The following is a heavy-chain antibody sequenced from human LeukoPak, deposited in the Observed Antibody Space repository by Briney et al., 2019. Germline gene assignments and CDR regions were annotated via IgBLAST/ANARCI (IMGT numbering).Heavy chain of an antibody. Sequence: ASVNVSCKVSGYIFTSCTMHWLRQAPGQRLEWMGRINAGNGNTKYSQNFQGRVTITRDTSASTAYMELSSLRSEDTAVYYCARDRTADGMFDYWGQGTLVTVSS. CDR2: INAGNGNT. V-gene: IGHV1-3*01. CDR1: GYIFTSCT. D-gene: IGHD6-13*01. J-gene: IGHJ4*02. CDR3: ARDRTADGMFDY.